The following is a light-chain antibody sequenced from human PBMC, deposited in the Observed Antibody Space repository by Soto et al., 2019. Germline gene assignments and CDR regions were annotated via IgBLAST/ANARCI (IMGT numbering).Light chain of an antibody. J-gene: IGKJ1*01. V-gene: IGKV1-5*01. CDR1: QTISSW. Sequence: DIQMAQSPSTLSGSVGDRVTITCRASQTISSWLAWYHQKPGKAPKLLIYGASSLESGVPSRFSGSGSGTEFTLTITSLQPDDFATYYCQQYNSYPWTFGQGTKVDIK. CDR3: QQYNSYPWT. CDR2: GAS.